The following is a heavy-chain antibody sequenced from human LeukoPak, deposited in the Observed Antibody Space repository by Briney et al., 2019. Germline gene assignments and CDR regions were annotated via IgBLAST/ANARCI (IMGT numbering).Heavy chain of an antibody. J-gene: IGHJ6*03. CDR3: ARDTVTTNYYYMDV. CDR2: IYYSGST. V-gene: IGHV4-30-4*08. CDR1: GGSISSGDYY. Sequence: SETLSLTCTVSGGSISSGDYYWSWIRQPPGKGLEWIGYIYYSGSTYYNPSLKSRVTISVDTSKNQFSLKLSSVTAADTAVYYCARDTVTTNYYYMDVWGKGTTVTVSS. D-gene: IGHD4-11*01.